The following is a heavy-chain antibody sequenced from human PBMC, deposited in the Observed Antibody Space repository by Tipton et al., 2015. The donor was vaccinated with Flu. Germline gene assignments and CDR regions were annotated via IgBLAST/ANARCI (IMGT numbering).Heavy chain of an antibody. V-gene: IGHV1-18*01. J-gene: IGHJ4*02. Sequence: QAQLVQSGAEVREPGASVRVSCKASGYTFPSFGISWVRQAPGQSLEWMGWISPYSGNTNHAQKFRGRVTMTTDTSTTTAYMELRSLRSDDTAVYFCARDRGSSTVTTSTVFDYWGQGTLVTVSS. CDR2: ISPYSGNT. CDR3: ARDRGSSTVTTSTVFDY. CDR1: GYTFPSFG. D-gene: IGHD4-17*01.